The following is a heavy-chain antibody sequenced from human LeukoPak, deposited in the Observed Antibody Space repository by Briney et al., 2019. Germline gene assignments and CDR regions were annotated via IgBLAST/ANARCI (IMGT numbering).Heavy chain of an antibody. D-gene: IGHD2-15*01. CDR1: GYSISSGYY. Sequence: PSETLSLTCTVSGYSISSGYYWGWIRQPPGKGLEWIGEIYHSGSTNYNPSLKSRVTISVDKSKNQFSLKLSSVTAADTAMYFCARLRNVVLFDYWGQGTLVTVSS. J-gene: IGHJ4*02. CDR2: IYHSGST. V-gene: IGHV4-38-2*02. CDR3: ARLRNVVLFDY.